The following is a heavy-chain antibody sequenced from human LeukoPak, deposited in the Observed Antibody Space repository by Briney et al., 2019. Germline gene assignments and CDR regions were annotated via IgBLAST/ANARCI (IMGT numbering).Heavy chain of an antibody. V-gene: IGHV4-34*01. CDR2: INHSGST. Sequence: SETLSLTCAVYGGSFSGYYWSWIRQPPGKGLEWIGEINHSGSTNYNPSLKSQVTISVDTSKNQFSLKLSSVTAADTAVYYCGGGVRGVIVLWGQGTLVTVSS. D-gene: IGHD3-10*01. J-gene: IGHJ4*02. CDR1: GGSFSGYY. CDR3: GGGVRGVIVL.